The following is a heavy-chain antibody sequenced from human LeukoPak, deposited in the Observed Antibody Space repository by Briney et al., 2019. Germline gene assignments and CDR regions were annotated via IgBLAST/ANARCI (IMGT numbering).Heavy chain of an antibody. CDR1: GGSISGSSYF. CDR2: ISYSGST. D-gene: IGHD1-26*01. J-gene: IGHJ4*02. CDR3: ARRGKSIVGITGFDY. Sequence: PSETLSLTCTVSGGSISGSSYFWGWIRQPPGKGLEWIGDISYSGSTSYNPSLKSRVTLSVDTSRNQFSLRLSSVTAADTAVYYCARRGKSIVGITGFDYWGQGTLVTVSS. V-gene: IGHV4-39*01.